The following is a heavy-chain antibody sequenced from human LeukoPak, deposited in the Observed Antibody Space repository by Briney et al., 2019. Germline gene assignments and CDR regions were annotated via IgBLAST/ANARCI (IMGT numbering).Heavy chain of an antibody. D-gene: IGHD4-23*01. CDR1: GFTFSSYA. J-gene: IGHJ4*02. CDR3: ARRWDY. CDR2: ISDSGDYT. Sequence: PGGSLRLSCAGSGFTFSSYAMSWVRQAPGQGLEWVSVISDSGDYTSYADSVRGRFTISRDNSRNTLYLQMNSLRAEDTAVYYCARRWDYWGQGTLVTVSS. V-gene: IGHV3-23*01.